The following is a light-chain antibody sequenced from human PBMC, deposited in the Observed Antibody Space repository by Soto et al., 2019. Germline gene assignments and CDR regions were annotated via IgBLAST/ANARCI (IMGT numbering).Light chain of an antibody. CDR1: SSNIGAGYD. V-gene: IGLV1-40*01. Sequence: VLTQPPSVSGAPGQRVTISCTGSSSNIGAGYDVHWYQQLPGTAPKLLIYGNSNRPSGVPDRFSGSKSGTSASLAITGLQAEDEADYYCQSYDSSLSVYVVFGGGTQLTVL. J-gene: IGLJ2*01. CDR2: GNS. CDR3: QSYDSSLSVYVV.